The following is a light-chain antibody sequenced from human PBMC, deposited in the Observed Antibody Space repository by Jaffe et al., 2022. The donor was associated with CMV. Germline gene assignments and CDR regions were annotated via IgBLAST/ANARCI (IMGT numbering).Light chain of an antibody. J-gene: IGKJ2*01. V-gene: IGKV3-15*01. CDR2: GAS. CDR3: QQYNDWPYT. Sequence: EIVMTQSPATLSVSPGERATLSCRASQSVTSNLAWYQQKAGQAPRLLIYGASTRATGIPARFSGSGSGTEFTLTISSLQSEDFAVYCCQQYNDWPYTFGQGTKLEIK. CDR1: QSVTSN.